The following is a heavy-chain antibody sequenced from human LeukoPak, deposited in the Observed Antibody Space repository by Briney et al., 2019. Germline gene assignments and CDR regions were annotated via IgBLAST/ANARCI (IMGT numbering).Heavy chain of an antibody. V-gene: IGHV3-13*01. D-gene: IGHD3-10*01. J-gene: IGHJ4*02. CDR2: IGIRGDT. Sequence: GGSLRLSCAASGFTFIDYDMHWVRQVIGKGLEWVSAIGIRGDTHYSGSVKGRFTISRENAESSLYLQMNSLRAEDTAVYYCARGLAAFRDYYASGSLDYWGQGALVTVSS. CDR1: GFTFIDYD. CDR3: ARGLAAFRDYYASGSLDY.